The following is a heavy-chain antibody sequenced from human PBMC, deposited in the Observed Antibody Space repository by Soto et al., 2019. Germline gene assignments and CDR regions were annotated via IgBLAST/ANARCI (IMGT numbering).Heavy chain of an antibody. V-gene: IGHV4-4*02. D-gene: IGHD2-21*02. CDR1: GGSVSSNNW. Sequence: QVQLQESGPGLVKPSGTLSLTCAVSGGSVSSNNWWSWVRQSPGKGLEWMGEIYHSGSAHYNPSLKSRAPISLDKSRNLYSLTLTSVTAADTAVYYCARVPGVVVSADDAFDIWGPGTRVIVSS. CDR2: IYHSGSA. J-gene: IGHJ3*02. CDR3: ARVPGVVVSADDAFDI.